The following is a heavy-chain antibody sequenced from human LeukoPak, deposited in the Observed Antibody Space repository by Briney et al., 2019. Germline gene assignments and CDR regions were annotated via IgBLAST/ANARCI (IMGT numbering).Heavy chain of an antibody. J-gene: IGHJ4*02. D-gene: IGHD2-2*01. V-gene: IGHV4-4*07. CDR3: AKRGCDTTTCSYYFDY. Sequence: PSETLSLTCTVSGGSISSYYWSWIRQPAGKGLEWIGRIYTSGSTNYNPSLKSRVTMSVDTSKNQFSLKLSSVTAADTAVYYCAKRGCDTTTCSYYFDYWGRGTLVTVSS. CDR1: GGSISSYY. CDR2: IYTSGST.